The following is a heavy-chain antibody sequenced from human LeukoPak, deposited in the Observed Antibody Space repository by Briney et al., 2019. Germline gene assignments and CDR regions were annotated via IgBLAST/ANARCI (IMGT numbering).Heavy chain of an antibody. CDR3: ARDRGDSSGWYLWNY. V-gene: IGHV3-33*05. J-gene: IGHJ4*02. Sequence: GGSLRLSCVVSGFTFRNYWMSWVRQAPGKGQEWVAVISYDGSNKYYADSVKGRFTISRDNSKNTLYLQMNSLRAEDTAVYYCARDRGDSSGWYLWNYWGQGTLVTVSS. CDR1: GFTFRNYW. CDR2: ISYDGSNK. D-gene: IGHD6-19*01.